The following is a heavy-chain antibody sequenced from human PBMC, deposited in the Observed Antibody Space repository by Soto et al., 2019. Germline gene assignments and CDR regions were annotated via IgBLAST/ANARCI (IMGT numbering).Heavy chain of an antibody. D-gene: IGHD6-13*01. J-gene: IGHJ5*02. V-gene: IGHV3-15*01. CDR1: GFTFTNAW. CDR3: TTGFGAAGSNP. CDR2: IKSKPDGGTT. Sequence: EVQLVESGGGLVKPGGSLRLSCAASGFTFTNAWMSWVRQAPGKGLEWVGRIKSKPDGGTTDYAAPVKGRFAISRDDSKNTLYLQMNGLKTEDTAVYYCTTGFGAAGSNPWGQGTLVTVSS.